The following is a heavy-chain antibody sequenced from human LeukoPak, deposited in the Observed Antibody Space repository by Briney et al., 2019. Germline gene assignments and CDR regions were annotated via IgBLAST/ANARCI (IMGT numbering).Heavy chain of an antibody. V-gene: IGHV3-11*01. Sequence: GGSLRLSCAASGFTFDDYAMHWVRQAPGKGLEWVSYISNSGSPIYYADSVKGRFTISRDNAKNSLYLQMNSLRADDTAVYYCARESLFSFDYWGQGTLVTVSS. CDR1: GFTFDDYA. CDR2: ISNSGSPI. CDR3: ARESLFSFDY. J-gene: IGHJ4*02.